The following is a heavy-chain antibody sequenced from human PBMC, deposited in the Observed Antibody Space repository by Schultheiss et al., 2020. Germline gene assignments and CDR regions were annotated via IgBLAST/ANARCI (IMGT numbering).Heavy chain of an antibody. Sequence: GGSLRLSCAASGFTVSSNYMSWVRQAPGKGLEWVSVIYSGGSTYYADSVKGRFTISRDNSKNTLYLQMNSLRAEDTAVYYCAKDLRVQWLVLDYWGQGTLVTVSS. CDR2: IYSGGST. D-gene: IGHD6-19*01. V-gene: IGHV3-66*01. CDR1: GFTVSSNY. CDR3: AKDLRVQWLVLDY. J-gene: IGHJ4*02.